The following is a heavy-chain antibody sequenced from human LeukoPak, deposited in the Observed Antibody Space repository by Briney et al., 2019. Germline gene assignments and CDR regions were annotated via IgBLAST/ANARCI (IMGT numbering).Heavy chain of an antibody. CDR2: TYYRSKWYN. Sequence: SQTLSLTCAISGDSVSSNSAAWNWIRQSPSRGLEWLGRTYYRSKWYNDYAVSVKSRITINPDTSKNQFSLQLNSVTPEDTAVYYCARDPGWGSSSFWWFDPWAREPWSPSLQ. J-gene: IGHJ5*02. CDR3: ARDPGWGSSSFWWFDP. CDR1: GDSVSSNSAA. D-gene: IGHD6-6*01. V-gene: IGHV6-1*01.